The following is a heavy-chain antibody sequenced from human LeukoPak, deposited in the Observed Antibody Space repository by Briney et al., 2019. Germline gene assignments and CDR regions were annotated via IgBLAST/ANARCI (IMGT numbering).Heavy chain of an antibody. J-gene: IGHJ6*03. Sequence: SETLSLTCAVYGGSFSGYYWSWVRQPPGKGLEWIGEINHSGSTNYNPSLKSRVTISVDTSKNQFSLKLSSVTAADTAVYYCARGKAKDYGDYYYYYYYMDVWGKGTTVTVSS. CDR2: INHSGST. D-gene: IGHD4-17*01. V-gene: IGHV4-34*01. CDR1: GGSFSGYY. CDR3: ARGKAKDYGDYYYYYYYMDV.